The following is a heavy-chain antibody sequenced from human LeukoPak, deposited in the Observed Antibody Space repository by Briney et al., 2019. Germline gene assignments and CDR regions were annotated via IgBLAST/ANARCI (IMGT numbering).Heavy chain of an antibody. Sequence: ASVKVSCKTSGYTFTGYYMHWVRQAPGQGLEWMGWINPNSGGTNYAQKFQGRVTMTRDTSISTAYMELSRLRSDDTAVYYCATSRGYCSSTSCRDDYYFDYWGQGTLVTVSS. D-gene: IGHD2-2*01. J-gene: IGHJ4*02. CDR1: GYTFTGYY. V-gene: IGHV1-2*02. CDR3: ATSRGYCSSTSCRDDYYFDY. CDR2: INPNSGGT.